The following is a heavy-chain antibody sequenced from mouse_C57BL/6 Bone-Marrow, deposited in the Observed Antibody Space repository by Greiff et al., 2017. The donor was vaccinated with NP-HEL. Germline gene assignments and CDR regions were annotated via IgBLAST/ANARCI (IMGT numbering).Heavy chain of an antibody. CDR2: IYPGSGST. CDR1: GYTFTSYW. CDR3: ARVPLYYGSSYWYFDV. J-gene: IGHJ1*03. Sequence: QVQLQQPGAELVKPGASVKMSCKASGYTFTSYWITWVKQRPGQGLEWIGDIYPGSGSTNYNEKFKSKATLTVDTSSSTAYMQLSSLTSEDSAVYYCARVPLYYGSSYWYFDVWGTGTTVTVSS. V-gene: IGHV1-55*01. D-gene: IGHD1-1*01.